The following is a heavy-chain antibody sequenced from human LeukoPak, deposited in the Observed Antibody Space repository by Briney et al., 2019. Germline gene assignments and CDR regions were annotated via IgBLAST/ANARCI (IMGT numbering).Heavy chain of an antibody. CDR3: ARASGDYYDSSGYYDY. CDR2: IYYSGST. CDR1: GGSISSGGYY. J-gene: IGHJ4*02. D-gene: IGHD3-22*01. V-gene: IGHV4-31*03. Sequence: SETLSLTCTVSGGSISSGGYYWSWLRQHPGRGLEWIGYIYYSGSTYYNPSLKSRVTISVDTSKNQFSLKLSSVTAADTAVYYCARASGDYYDSSGYYDYWGQGTLVTVSS.